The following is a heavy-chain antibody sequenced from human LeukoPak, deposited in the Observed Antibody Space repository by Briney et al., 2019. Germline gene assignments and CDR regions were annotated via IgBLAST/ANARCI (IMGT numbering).Heavy chain of an antibody. Sequence: PSETLSLTCTVSGGSISSSSYYWGWIRQPPGKGLEWIGSIYYSGSTYYNPSLKSRVTISVDTSKNQFSLKLSSVTAADTALYYCARLLARTGEFADYWGQGTLVTVSS. CDR1: GGSISSSSYY. CDR2: IYYSGST. CDR3: ARLLARTGEFADY. V-gene: IGHV4-39*01. D-gene: IGHD3-10*01. J-gene: IGHJ4*02.